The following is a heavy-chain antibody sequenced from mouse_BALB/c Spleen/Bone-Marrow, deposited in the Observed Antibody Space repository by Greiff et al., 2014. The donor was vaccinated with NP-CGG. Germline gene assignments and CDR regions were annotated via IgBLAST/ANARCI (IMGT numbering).Heavy chain of an antibody. CDR1: GYTFTSYI. V-gene: IGHV1-14*01. CDR3: ARSYGSPFDY. CDR2: INPYNDDT. J-gene: IGHJ2*01. D-gene: IGHD1-1*01. Sequence: HLVESGPELVKPGASVKMSCKASGYTFTSYIMHWVKQKPGLGLEWIGYINPYNDDTKYNEKFKGKATLTSDKSSSTAYMELSSLTSEDSAVYYCARSYGSPFDYWGQGTTLTVSS.